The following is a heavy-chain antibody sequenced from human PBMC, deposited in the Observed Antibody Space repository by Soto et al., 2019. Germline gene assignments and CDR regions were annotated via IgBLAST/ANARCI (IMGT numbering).Heavy chain of an antibody. CDR1: GDSISSYF. CDR3: ARGSEAWFDP. J-gene: IGHJ5*02. Sequence: SETLSLTCTVSGDSISSYFWSWIRQPPGKGLEWIGYVYSTEITNYNPSLKSRVAMSIDTSKNQFSLKVRSMTAADTAVYYCARGSEAWFDPWGQGTLVPVSS. CDR2: VYSTEIT. V-gene: IGHV4-59*01.